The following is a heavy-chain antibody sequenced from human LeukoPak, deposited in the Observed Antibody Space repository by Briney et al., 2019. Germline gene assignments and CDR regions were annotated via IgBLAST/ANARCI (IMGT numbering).Heavy chain of an antibody. CDR1: GFTFSNHG. Sequence: GGSLRLSCAASGFTFSNHGMNWVRQASGKGLEWVSGISPRGDITYYADSVKGRFTISRDNAKNSLYLQMNSLRAEDTAVYYCARGGAAAGTSPVDYWGQGTLVTVSS. CDR2: ISPRGDIT. D-gene: IGHD6-13*01. CDR3: ARGGAAAGTSPVDY. V-gene: IGHV3-21*01. J-gene: IGHJ4*02.